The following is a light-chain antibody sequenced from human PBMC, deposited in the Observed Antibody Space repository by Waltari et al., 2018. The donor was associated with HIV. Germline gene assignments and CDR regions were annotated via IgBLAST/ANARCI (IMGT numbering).Light chain of an antibody. J-gene: IGKJ5*01. CDR1: QSVRNY. V-gene: IGKV3-11*01. CDR3: QQRSNWIT. CDR2: DAS. Sequence: ENVFTQSPATLSLSPGERATLSCRASQSVRNYLAWFQQKPGQPPRLLIYDASNRATGVPDRFSGSGSGTDFTLTISNLEPEDFAVYYCQQRSNWITFGQGTRLEIK.